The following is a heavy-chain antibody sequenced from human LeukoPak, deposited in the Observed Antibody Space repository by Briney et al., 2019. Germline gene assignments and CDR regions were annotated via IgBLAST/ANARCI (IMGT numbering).Heavy chain of an antibody. J-gene: IGHJ4*02. CDR1: GGSISSSSYY. V-gene: IGHV4-61*05. CDR3: ARHSSGWYLVFDY. CDR2: IYYSGST. D-gene: IGHD6-19*01. Sequence: SETLSLTCTVSGGSISSSSYYWGWIRQPPGKGLEWIGYIYYSGSTNYNPSLKSRVTISVDTSKNQFSLKLSSVTAADTAVYYCARHSSGWYLVFDYWGQGTLVTVSS.